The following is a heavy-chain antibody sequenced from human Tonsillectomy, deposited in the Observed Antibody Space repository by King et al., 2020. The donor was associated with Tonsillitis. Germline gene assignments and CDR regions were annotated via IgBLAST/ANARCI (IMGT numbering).Heavy chain of an antibody. CDR3: ARGGAAAGTGDY. J-gene: IGHJ4*02. D-gene: IGHD6-13*01. CDR2: ISSSSSYI. V-gene: IGHV3-21*01. Sequence: VQLVESGGGLVKPGGSLRLSCAASGFTFSSYSMNWVRQAPGKGLEWVSSISSSSSYIYYADSVKGRFTISRDNAKNSLYLQRNSLRAEDTAVYYCARGGAAAGTGDYWGQGTLFTVSS. CDR1: GFTFSSYS.